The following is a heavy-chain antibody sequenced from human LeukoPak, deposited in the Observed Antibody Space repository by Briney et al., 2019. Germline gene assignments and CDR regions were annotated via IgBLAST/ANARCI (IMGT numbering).Heavy chain of an antibody. V-gene: IGHV3-15*01. CDR3: TKDHGSGSYYFDY. J-gene: IGHJ4*02. CDR1: GFTFSNVW. CDR2: IKSKTDGGTV. Sequence: GGSLRLSCAASGFTFSNVWMSWVRQAPGKGLEWVGRIKSKTDGGTVDYAAPVKGRFTISSDDLKNTLYLEMNSLKTEDTAVYYCTKDHGSGSYYFDYWGQGTLVTVSS. D-gene: IGHD3-10*01.